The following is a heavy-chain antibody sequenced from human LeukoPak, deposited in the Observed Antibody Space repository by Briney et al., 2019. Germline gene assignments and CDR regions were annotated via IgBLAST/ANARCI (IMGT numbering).Heavy chain of an antibody. J-gene: IGHJ4*02. CDR1: GFTVSSNH. CDR2: IYDGGTT. V-gene: IGHV3-66*01. Sequence: GGSLRLSCAASGFTVSSNHMSWVRQAPGKGLEWVSSIYDGGTTHHADSVKGRFTISRDNSKNTLYLQTNSLTAEDTAVYYCAGRAELGRVFDYWSQGTLVTVSS. D-gene: IGHD3-16*01. CDR3: AGRAELGRVFDY.